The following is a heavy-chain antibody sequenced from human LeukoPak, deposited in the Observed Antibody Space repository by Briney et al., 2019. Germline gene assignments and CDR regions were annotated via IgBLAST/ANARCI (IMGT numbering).Heavy chain of an antibody. CDR3: ARGVRGIISYYYYYMDL. CDR1: GSTFSRNW. D-gene: IGHD3-10*01. CDR2: INGDGSAT. J-gene: IGHJ6*03. Sequence: GGSLRLSCAASGSTFSRNWMHWVRQTPGKGLVWVSRINGDGSATTYADSAAGRFTISRDNAKNTIYLQMTSLRAEDTAVYYCARGVRGIISYYYYYMDLWGKGTTVTVSS. V-gene: IGHV3-74*01.